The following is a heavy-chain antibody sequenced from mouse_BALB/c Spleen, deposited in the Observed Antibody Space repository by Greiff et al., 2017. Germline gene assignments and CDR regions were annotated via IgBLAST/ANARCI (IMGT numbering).Heavy chain of an antibody. CDR3: ARSGDYEDPFDY. D-gene: IGHD2-13*01. CDR1: GFTFSSFG. J-gene: IGHJ2*01. CDR2: ISSGSSTI. Sequence: EVKLVESGGGLVQPGGSRKLSCAASGFTFSSFGMHWVRQAPEKGLEWVAYISSGSSTIYYADTVKGRFTISRDNPKNTLFLQMTSLRSEDTAMYYCARSGDYEDPFDYWGQGTTLTVSS. V-gene: IGHV5-17*02.